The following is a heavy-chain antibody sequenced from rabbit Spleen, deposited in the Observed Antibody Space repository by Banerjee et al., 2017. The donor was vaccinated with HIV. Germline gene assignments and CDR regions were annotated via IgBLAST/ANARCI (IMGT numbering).Heavy chain of an antibody. Sequence: QEQLVESGGGLVKPEGSLTLTCKASGVSFSDKDVMCWVRQAPGKGLEWIACINIVTGKSVYASWAKGRFIMSKTSSTTVTLQMTSLTVADTATYFCARDAGRGDYIDGVFNLWGPGTLVTVS. CDR1: GVSFSDKDV. D-gene: IGHD8-1*01. CDR3: ARDAGRGDYIDGVFNL. V-gene: IGHV1S45*01. CDR2: INIVTGKS. J-gene: IGHJ4*01.